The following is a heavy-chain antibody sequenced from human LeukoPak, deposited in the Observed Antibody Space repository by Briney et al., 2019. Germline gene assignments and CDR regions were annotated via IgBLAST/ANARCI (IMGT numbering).Heavy chain of an antibody. CDR3: ARPKYSSSSYDAFDI. D-gene: IGHD6-6*01. Sequence: SETLSLTCAVYGGSFSGYYWSWIRQPPGKGLEWIGEINHSGSTNYNPSLKSRVTISVDTSKNQFSLKLRSVTAADTSVYYCARPKYSSSSYDAFDIWGQGTMVTVSS. CDR2: INHSGST. CDR1: GGSFSGYY. J-gene: IGHJ3*02. V-gene: IGHV4-34*01.